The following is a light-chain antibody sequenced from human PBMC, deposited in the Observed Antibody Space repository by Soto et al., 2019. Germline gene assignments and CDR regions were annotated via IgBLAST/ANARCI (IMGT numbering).Light chain of an antibody. Sequence: ELVLTQSPGTLSLSPGERATLSCRASQSVSSSYLAWYQQKPGQAPRLLIYGASSRATGIPDRFSGSGSGTDFTLTISRLEPEVFAVYYCQQYGSSPNTVGQGTRLEIK. CDR2: GAS. CDR1: QSVSSSY. V-gene: IGKV3-20*01. CDR3: QQYGSSPNT. J-gene: IGKJ5*01.